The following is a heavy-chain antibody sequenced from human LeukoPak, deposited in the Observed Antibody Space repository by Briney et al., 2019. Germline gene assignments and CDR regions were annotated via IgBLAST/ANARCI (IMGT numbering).Heavy chain of an antibody. CDR3: TTGPEPAAMVFDF. Sequence: GGSLRLSCVASGFTFTNTWMSWVRQAPGKALEWVGRLKSNRDGGTTDYAAPVEGRFSISRDDSRNTLFLQMDSLKTDDTAVYFCTTGPEPAAMVFDFWGQGTLVTVSP. J-gene: IGHJ4*02. CDR1: GFTFTNTW. CDR2: LKSNRDGGTT. V-gene: IGHV3-15*01. D-gene: IGHD2-2*01.